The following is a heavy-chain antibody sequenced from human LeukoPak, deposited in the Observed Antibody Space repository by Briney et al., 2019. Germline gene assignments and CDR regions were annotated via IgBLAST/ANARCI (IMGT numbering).Heavy chain of an antibody. V-gene: IGHV1-46*01. CDR1: GYTFTNYY. CDR2: IHPNNGDT. Sequence: ASVKVSCKASGYTFTNYYMHWVRQAPGQGLEWMGLIHPNNGDTKYTQEFQDRVTMTRDTSTSTVYMELSSLRSEDTAVYYCATYTQSGAQGVSDYWGQGTLVTVSS. J-gene: IGHJ4*02. D-gene: IGHD3-10*01. CDR3: ATYTQSGAQGVSDY.